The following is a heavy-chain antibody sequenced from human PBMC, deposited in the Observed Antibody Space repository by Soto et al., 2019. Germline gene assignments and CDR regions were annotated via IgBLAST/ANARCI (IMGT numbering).Heavy chain of an antibody. CDR3: GRHSTDGRGWYFDY. J-gene: IGHJ4*02. CDR2: ISANNGNT. CDR1: GYTFTSSA. D-gene: IGHD6-19*01. V-gene: IGHV1-18*04. Sequence: QVQLVQSGAEVKRPGASVKVSCKASGYTFTSSAISWVRQAPGQGLEWMGWISANNGNTNFAHKFLGRVAMTTYPSTTTAYMELRSLRSDDTAVYYCGRHSTDGRGWYFDYLGQGTLVTVSS.